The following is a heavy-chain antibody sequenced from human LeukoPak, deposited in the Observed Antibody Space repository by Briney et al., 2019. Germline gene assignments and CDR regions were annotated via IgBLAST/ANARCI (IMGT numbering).Heavy chain of an antibody. Sequence: QTGGSLRLSCAASGFTFSSYGMHWVRQAPGKGLEWVAVIWYDGSNKYYADSVKGRFTISRDNSKNTLYLQMNSLRAEDTAVYYCAKAPYCSGGSCYYYYYMDVWGKGTTVTVSS. CDR1: GFTFSSYG. J-gene: IGHJ6*03. D-gene: IGHD2-15*01. CDR3: AKAPYCSGGSCYYYYYMDV. CDR2: IWYDGSNK. V-gene: IGHV3-33*06.